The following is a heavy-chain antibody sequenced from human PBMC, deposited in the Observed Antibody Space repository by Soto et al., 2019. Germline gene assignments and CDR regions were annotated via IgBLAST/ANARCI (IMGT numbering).Heavy chain of an antibody. CDR3: ARGAQWMAKTGRMDV. Sequence: QVQLVESGGGVVQPGRSLRLSCAASGFTFSSYAMHWVRQAPGKGLEWVAVISYDGSNKYYADSVKGRFTISRDNSKNTLYLQMNSLRAEDTAVYYCARGAQWMAKTGRMDVWGQGTTVTVSS. V-gene: IGHV3-30-3*01. D-gene: IGHD6-19*01. J-gene: IGHJ6*02. CDR2: ISYDGSNK. CDR1: GFTFSSYA.